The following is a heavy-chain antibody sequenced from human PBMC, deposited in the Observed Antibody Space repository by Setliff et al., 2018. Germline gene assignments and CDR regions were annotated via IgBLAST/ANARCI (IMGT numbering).Heavy chain of an antibody. Sequence: GASVKVSCKASGYTFTSHYMHWVRQAPGLGLEWMGTINPSSGRTSYAQKFQGRFTMTRDTSTSTVYMDMSSLRSEDTAVYYCARDVFPYHYEGAFDIWGQGTMVTVSS. J-gene: IGHJ3*02. CDR2: INPSSGRT. V-gene: IGHV1-46*01. CDR1: GYTFTSHY. CDR3: ARDVFPYHYEGAFDI. D-gene: IGHD3-22*01.